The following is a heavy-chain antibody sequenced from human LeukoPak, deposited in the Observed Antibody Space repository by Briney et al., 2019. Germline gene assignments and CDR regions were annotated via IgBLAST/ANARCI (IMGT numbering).Heavy chain of an antibody. J-gene: IGHJ4*02. CDR3: AKDRIYYDSSGLTHDY. CDR2: ISGSGGST. CDR1: GFTFSSYA. D-gene: IGHD3-22*01. Sequence: SGGSPRLSCAASGFTFSSYAMSWVRQAPGKGLEWVSAISGSGGSTYYADSVKGRFTISRDNSKNTLYLQMNSLRAEDTAVYYCAKDRIYYDSSGLTHDYWGQGTLVTVSS. V-gene: IGHV3-23*01.